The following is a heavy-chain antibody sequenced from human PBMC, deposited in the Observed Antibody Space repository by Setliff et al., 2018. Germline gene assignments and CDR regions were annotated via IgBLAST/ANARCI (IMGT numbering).Heavy chain of an antibody. CDR3: ASELVGAPRVDY. CDR1: GGSISSGSYY. CDR2: IYTSGST. D-gene: IGHD1-26*01. J-gene: IGHJ4*02. Sequence: PSETLSLTCTVSGGSISSGSYYWSWIRQPAGKGLEWIRHIYTSGSTNYNPSLKSRVTISVDTSKNQFSLKLSSVTAADTAVYYCASELVGAPRVDYWGQGTLVTVSS. V-gene: IGHV4-61*09.